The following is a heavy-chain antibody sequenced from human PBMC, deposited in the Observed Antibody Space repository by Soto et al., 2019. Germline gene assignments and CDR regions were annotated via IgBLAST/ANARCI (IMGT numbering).Heavy chain of an antibody. J-gene: IGHJ4*02. CDR1: GGSITTTRYF. CDR3: ARQGGAWTTEPIRVNFNY. D-gene: IGHD3-16*01. CDR2: IYYSGTT. Sequence: PSETLSLTCTVSGGSITTTRYFWGWIRQPPGKGLDWIGNIYYSGTTYYNPSLKSRVTISVDTSKNEFSLKLSSVTAADTALYYCARQGGAWTTEPIRVNFNYWGQGALVTVSS. V-gene: IGHV4-39*01.